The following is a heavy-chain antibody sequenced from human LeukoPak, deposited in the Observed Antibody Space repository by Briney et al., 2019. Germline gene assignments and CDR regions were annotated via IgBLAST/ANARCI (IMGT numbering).Heavy chain of an antibody. CDR2: INHSGTT. CDR1: GESFSGYF. V-gene: IGHV4-34*01. CDR3: ARTDVGHGAYDD. J-gene: IGHJ4*02. D-gene: IGHD5-12*01. Sequence: SETLSLTCAVYGESFSGYFWTWIRQPPGRGLEWIGEINHSGTTNYNPSLKSRVTISVDTSKNQFSLKLSSVTAADTAVYYCARTDVGHGAYDDWGQGTLVTVSS.